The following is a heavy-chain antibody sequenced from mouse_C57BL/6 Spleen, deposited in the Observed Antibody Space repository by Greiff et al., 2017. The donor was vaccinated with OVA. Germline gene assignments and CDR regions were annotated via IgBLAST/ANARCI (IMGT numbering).Heavy chain of an antibody. V-gene: IGHV1-72*01. J-gene: IGHJ3*01. Sequence: QVQLKQPGAELVKPGASVKLSCKASGYTFTSYWMHWVKQRPGRGLEWIGRIDPNSGGTKYNEKFKSKATLTVDKPSSTAYMQLSSLTSEDSAVYYCARGGSYYSNYEDWFAYWGQGTLVTVSA. CDR3: ARGGSYYSNYEDWFAY. CDR2: IDPNSGGT. CDR1: GYTFTSYW. D-gene: IGHD2-5*01.